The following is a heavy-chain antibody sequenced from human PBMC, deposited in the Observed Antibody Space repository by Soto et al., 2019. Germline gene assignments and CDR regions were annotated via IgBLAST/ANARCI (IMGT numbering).Heavy chain of an antibody. D-gene: IGHD3-10*01. CDR1: GGSISSYY. CDR2: IYYSGST. J-gene: IGHJ6*02. Sequence: PSETLSLTCTVSGGSISSYYWSWIRQPPGKGLEWIGYIYYSGSTNYNPSLKSRVTISVDTSKNQFSLKLSSVTAADTAVYYCARDSGSSRAYYYYYYGMDVWGQGTTVTVSS. V-gene: IGHV4-59*01. CDR3: ARDSGSSRAYYYYYYGMDV.